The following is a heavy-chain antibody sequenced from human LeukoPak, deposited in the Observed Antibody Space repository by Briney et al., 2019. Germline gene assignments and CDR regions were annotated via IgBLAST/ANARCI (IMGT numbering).Heavy chain of an antibody. J-gene: IGHJ4*02. D-gene: IGHD1-26*01. CDR2: ISYSGST. CDR1: GGSISSYY. V-gene: IGHV4-59*08. Sequence: SQTLSLICTVSGGSISSYYWSWIRQPPGKGLEWIGYISYSGSTSSNPSLKSRVSISVDTTKNQFSLKLNSVTAADTAVYFCARHGSGTYDYWGQGTLVTVSS. CDR3: ARHGSGTYDY.